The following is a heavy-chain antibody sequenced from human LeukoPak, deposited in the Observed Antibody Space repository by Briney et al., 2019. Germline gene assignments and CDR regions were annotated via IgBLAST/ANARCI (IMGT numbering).Heavy chain of an antibody. D-gene: IGHD3-3*01. CDR3: ARGLNYDFWSGYYTGINAFDI. V-gene: IGHV1-46*01. J-gene: IGHJ3*02. Sequence: ASVKVSCKASGYTFTSYYMHWVRQAPGQGLEWMGIINPSGGSTSYAQKFQGRVTLTRDMSTSTVYMELSSLRSEDTAVYYCARGLNYDFWSGYYTGINAFDIWGQGTMVTVSS. CDR1: GYTFTSYY. CDR2: INPSGGST.